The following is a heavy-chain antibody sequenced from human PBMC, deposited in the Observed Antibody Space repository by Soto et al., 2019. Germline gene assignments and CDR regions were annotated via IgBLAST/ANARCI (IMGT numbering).Heavy chain of an antibody. CDR1: GGTFSSYT. J-gene: IGHJ6*03. D-gene: IGHD3-3*01. CDR3: ARGKDFWSGYSPYYYMDV. V-gene: IGHV1-8*02. Sequence: ASVKVSCKASGGTFSSYTISWVRQAPGQGLEWMGWMNPNSGNTGYAQKFQGRVTMTRNTSISTAYMELSSLRSEDTAVYYCARGKDFWSGYSPYYYMDVWGKGTTVTSP. CDR2: MNPNSGNT.